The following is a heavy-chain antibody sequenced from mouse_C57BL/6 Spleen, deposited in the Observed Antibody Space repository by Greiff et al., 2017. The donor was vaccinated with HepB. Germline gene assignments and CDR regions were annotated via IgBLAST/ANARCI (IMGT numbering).Heavy chain of an antibody. CDR3: ARSDYYGSSEDWYFDV. Sequence: EVKLQQSGPELVKPGASVKMSCKASGYTFTDYNMHWVKQSHGKSLEWIGYINPNNGGTSYNQKFKGKATLTVNKSSSTAYMELRSLTSEDSAVYYCARSDYYGSSEDWYFDVWGTGTTVTVSS. CDR1: GYTFTDYN. D-gene: IGHD1-1*01. J-gene: IGHJ1*03. V-gene: IGHV1-22*01. CDR2: INPNNGGT.